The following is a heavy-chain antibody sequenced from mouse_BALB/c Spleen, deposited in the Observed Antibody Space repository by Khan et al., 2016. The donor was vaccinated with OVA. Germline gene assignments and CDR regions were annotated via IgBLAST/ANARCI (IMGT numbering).Heavy chain of an antibody. CDR3: SSDRIDF. CDR2: INPSAGYT. J-gene: IGHJ2*01. CDR1: GFTFTSYW. Sequence: QVQLMESGADLAKPGASVKMSCKASGFTFTSYWMPWVQQRPGQGLEWIGYINPSAGYTDYNQKFKDKVTLTADHSSSTAYLQLSILTSEVSEVYYCSSDRIDFWGQGTTLTVSS. V-gene: IGHV1-7*01.